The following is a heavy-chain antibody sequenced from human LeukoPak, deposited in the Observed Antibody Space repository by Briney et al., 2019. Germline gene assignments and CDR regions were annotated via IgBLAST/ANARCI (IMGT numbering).Heavy chain of an antibody. CDR1: GFTFSSYA. CDR3: ARDRVSSGLDY. CDR2: ISYDGSNK. D-gene: IGHD3-3*01. Sequence: GGSLRLSCAASGFTFSSYAMHWVRQAPGKGLEWVAVISYDGSNKYYADSVKSRFTISRDNSKNTLYLQMNSLRAEDTAVYYCARDRVSSGLDYWGQGTLVTVSS. J-gene: IGHJ4*02. V-gene: IGHV3-30*01.